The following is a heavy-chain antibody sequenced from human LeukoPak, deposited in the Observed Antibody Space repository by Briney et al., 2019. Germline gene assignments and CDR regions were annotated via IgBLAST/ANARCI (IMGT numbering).Heavy chain of an antibody. Sequence: PGGSLRLSCAASGFTFSSYGMHWVRQAPGKGLEWVAFIRYDGSNKYYADSVKGRFTISRDNSKNTLYLQMNSLRAEDTAVYYCAKDSHWELRMFDPWGQGTLVTVSS. V-gene: IGHV3-30*02. CDR1: GFTFSSYG. D-gene: IGHD1-26*01. J-gene: IGHJ5*02. CDR3: AKDSHWELRMFDP. CDR2: IRYDGSNK.